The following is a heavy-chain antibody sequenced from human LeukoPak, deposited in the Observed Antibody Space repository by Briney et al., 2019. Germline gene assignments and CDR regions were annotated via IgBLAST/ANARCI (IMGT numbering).Heavy chain of an antibody. Sequence: SETLSLTCTVSGVSIRGDTYYWGWIRQPPGKGLEWIGNYHIGNTYYNPSLKSRFTISEDRSKNQYSLRVNSVTSADTAVYHCARLWDSTGLYFYYYMDGWGEGTTVTVSS. V-gene: IGHV4-39*01. CDR1: GVSIRGDTYY. J-gene: IGHJ6*03. CDR2: YHIGNT. D-gene: IGHD6-19*01. CDR3: ARLWDSTGLYFYYYMDG.